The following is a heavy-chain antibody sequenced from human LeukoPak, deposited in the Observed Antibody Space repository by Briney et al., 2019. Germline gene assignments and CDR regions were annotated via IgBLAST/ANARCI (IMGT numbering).Heavy chain of an antibody. CDR3: ARGVSGYDPFDY. J-gene: IGHJ4*02. CDR1: GFTFNDYY. V-gene: IGHV3-11*01. Sequence: GGSLRLSCATSGFTFNDYYMSWIRQAPGKGLEWLSYISTGGTTRDYADSAKGRFTISRDNTINSLYLQMSGLRAEDTAVYYCARGVSGYDPFDYWGQGTLVTVSS. CDR2: ISTGGTTR. D-gene: IGHD5-12*01.